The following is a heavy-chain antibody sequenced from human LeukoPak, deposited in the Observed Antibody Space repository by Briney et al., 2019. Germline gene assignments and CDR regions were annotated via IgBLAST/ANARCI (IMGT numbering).Heavy chain of an antibody. CDR2: ISSSSSYI. V-gene: IGHV3-21*01. J-gene: IGHJ4*02. CDR1: GFTFSSYS. CDR3: ARARNWGPQRSYFDY. D-gene: IGHD7-27*01. Sequence: GGSLRLSCAASGFTFSSYSMNWVRQAPGKGLEWVSSISSSSSYIYYADSVKGRFTISRDNAKNSLYLQMNSLRAEDTAVYYCARARNWGPQRSYFDYWGQGTLVTVSS.